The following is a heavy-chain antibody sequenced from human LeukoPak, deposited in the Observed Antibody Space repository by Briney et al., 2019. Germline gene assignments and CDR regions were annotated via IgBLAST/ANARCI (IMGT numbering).Heavy chain of an antibody. V-gene: IGHV3-66*04. Sequence: PGQSLRLSCAASGLTVSSYMSWVRRAPGKGLEWVSVIYRGGSIYYPNSVKGRFTISRDKSKNTLYLQMNSLRAEDTAVYYCARPPYGGVHYWGQGTLVTVSS. CDR3: ARPPYGGVHY. D-gene: IGHD4-23*01. CDR2: IYRGGSI. CDR1: GLTVSSY. J-gene: IGHJ4*02.